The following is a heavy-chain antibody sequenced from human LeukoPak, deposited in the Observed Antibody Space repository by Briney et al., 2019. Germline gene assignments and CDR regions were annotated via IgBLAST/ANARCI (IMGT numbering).Heavy chain of an antibody. CDR1: GFSLSTSGVG. D-gene: IGHD2-15*01. Sequence: SGPTLVKPPQTLTLTCTFSGFSLSTSGVGVGWIRQPPGKALEWLALIYWNDDKRYSPSLKSRLTITKDTSKNQVVLTMTNMDPVDTATYYCAEPYCSGGSCYPIDAFDIWGQGTMVTVSS. CDR2: IYWNDDK. CDR3: AEPYCSGGSCYPIDAFDI. J-gene: IGHJ3*02. V-gene: IGHV2-5*01.